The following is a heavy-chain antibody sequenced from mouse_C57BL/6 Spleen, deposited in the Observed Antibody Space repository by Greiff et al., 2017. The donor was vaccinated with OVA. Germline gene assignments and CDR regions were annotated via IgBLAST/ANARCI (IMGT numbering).Heavy chain of an antibody. V-gene: IGHV1-66*01. Sequence: VQLQESGPELVKPGASVKISCKASGYSFTSYYIHWVKQRPGQGLEWIGWIYPGSGNTKYNEKFKGKATLTADTSSSTAYMQLSSLTSEDSAVYYCARGLFAYWGQGTLVTVSA. J-gene: IGHJ3*01. CDR1: GYSFTSYY. CDR3: ARGLFAY. D-gene: IGHD3-1*01. CDR2: IYPGSGNT.